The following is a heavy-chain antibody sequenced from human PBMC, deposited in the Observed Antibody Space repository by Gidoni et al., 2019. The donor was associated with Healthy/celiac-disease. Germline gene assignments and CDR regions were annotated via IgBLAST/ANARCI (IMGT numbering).Heavy chain of an antibody. CDR2: IDTSGST. CDR1: GGSISSYY. CDR3: ARDSSSPGFLVP. Sequence: QVQLQESGPGLVKPSETLSLTCTVSGGSISSYYWRWIRQPAAKGLEWIGRIDTSGSTNYNPSLKSRVTMSVDTSKNQFSLKLSSVTAADTAVYYCARDSSSPGFLVPWGQGTLVTVSS. V-gene: IGHV4-4*07. J-gene: IGHJ4*02. D-gene: IGHD6-6*01.